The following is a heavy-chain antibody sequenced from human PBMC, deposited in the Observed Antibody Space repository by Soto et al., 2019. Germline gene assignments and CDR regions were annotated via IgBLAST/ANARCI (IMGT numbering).Heavy chain of an antibody. CDR3: AKNGQPPYYYYGMDV. CDR1: GYTFTRYG. Sequence: QGHLVQSGAEVKKPGASVKVSCKASGYTFTRYGISWVRQAPGQGLEWMGWISGYNGDTNYEQRFQGRVTMTIDTSTSTAYMELRSLTSDDTAVYYCAKNGQPPYYYYGMDVWGQGTSVTVSS. CDR2: ISGYNGDT. V-gene: IGHV1-18*01. D-gene: IGHD2-8*01. J-gene: IGHJ6*02.